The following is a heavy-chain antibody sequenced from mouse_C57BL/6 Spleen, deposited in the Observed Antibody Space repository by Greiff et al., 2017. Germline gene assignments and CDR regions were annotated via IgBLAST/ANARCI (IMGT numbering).Heavy chain of an antibody. CDR1: GFTFSSYA. V-gene: IGHV5-9-1*02. CDR2: ISSGGDYI. CDR3: TREDYYGSSPYYYAMDY. Sequence: DVHLVESGEGLVKPGGSLKLSCAASGFTFSSYAMSWVRQTPEKRLEWVAYISSGGDYIYYADTVKGRFTISRDNARNTLYLQMSSLTSEDTAMYYCTREDYYGSSPYYYAMDYWGQGTSVTVSS. J-gene: IGHJ4*01. D-gene: IGHD1-1*01.